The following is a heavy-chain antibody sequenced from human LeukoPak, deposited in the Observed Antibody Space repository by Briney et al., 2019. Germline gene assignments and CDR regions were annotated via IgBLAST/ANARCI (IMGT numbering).Heavy chain of an antibody. CDR3: AAETGDRLRVDY. V-gene: IGHV1-58*02. CDR1: GFTFASSA. J-gene: IGHJ4*02. CDR2: IVVGSGNT. D-gene: IGHD7-27*01. Sequence: ASVKLSCKVSGFTFASSAMQWVRHARGQRLERIGWIVVGSGNTNYAQKFQERVTITRDMSTSTAYMELSRQRSEDTAVYYCAAETGDRLRVDYWGQGTLVTVSS.